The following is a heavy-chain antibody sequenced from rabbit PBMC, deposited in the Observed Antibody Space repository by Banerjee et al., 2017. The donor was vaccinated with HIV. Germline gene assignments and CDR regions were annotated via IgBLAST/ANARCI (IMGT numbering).Heavy chain of an antibody. D-gene: IGHD4-1*01. CDR2: IYTGSGNT. CDR3: ARRDVVDITNFNL. V-gene: IGHV1S45*01. Sequence: QEQLKETGGGLVQPGGSLTLSCKASGSDISSYHMGWVRQAPGRGLEWIGDIYTGSGNTYYASWAKGRFTISKTSSTTVTLQVTSLTAADTATYFCARRDVVDITNFNLWGPGTLVTVS. J-gene: IGHJ4*01. CDR1: GSDISSYH.